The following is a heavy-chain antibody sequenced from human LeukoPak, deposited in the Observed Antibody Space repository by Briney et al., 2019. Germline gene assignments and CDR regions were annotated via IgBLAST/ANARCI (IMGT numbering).Heavy chain of an antibody. CDR3: AREKNDFWSGYYYYYMDV. CDR1: GFTFDDYG. D-gene: IGHD3-3*01. Sequence: GGSLRLSCAASGFTFDDYGMSWFRQAPGKGLEWVSGINWNGGSTGYADSVKGRFTISRDNAKNSLYLQMNSLRAEDTALYYCAREKNDFWSGYYYYYMDVWGKGTTVTVSS. V-gene: IGHV3-20*04. J-gene: IGHJ6*03. CDR2: INWNGGST.